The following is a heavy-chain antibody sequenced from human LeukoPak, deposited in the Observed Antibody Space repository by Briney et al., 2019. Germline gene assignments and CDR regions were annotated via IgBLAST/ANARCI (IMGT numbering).Heavy chain of an antibody. D-gene: IGHD6-13*01. CDR3: ARGTDIAAAADY. V-gene: IGHV1-3*01. CDR1: GYTFTSYA. Sequence: ASMKVSCKPSGYTFTSYAMHWVRQAPGQRLEWMGWINAGSGNTKYSQKFQGRVTITRDTSASTAYMELSSLRSEDTAVYYCARGTDIAAAADYWGQGTLVTVSS. CDR2: INAGSGNT. J-gene: IGHJ4*02.